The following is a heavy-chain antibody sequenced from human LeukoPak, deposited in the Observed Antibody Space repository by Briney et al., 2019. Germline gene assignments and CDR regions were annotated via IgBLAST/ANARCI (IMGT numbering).Heavy chain of an antibody. J-gene: IGHJ4*02. CDR2: ISGSGGST. CDR3: AKDRRSVYYDSSGYLYFDY. Sequence: GGSLRLSCAAFGFTFSSYAMSWVRQAPGKGLEWVSAISGSGGSTYYADSVKGRFTISRDNSKNTLYLQMNSLRAEDTAVYYRAKDRRSVYYDSSGYLYFDYWGQGTLVTVSS. CDR1: GFTFSSYA. V-gene: IGHV3-23*01. D-gene: IGHD3-22*01.